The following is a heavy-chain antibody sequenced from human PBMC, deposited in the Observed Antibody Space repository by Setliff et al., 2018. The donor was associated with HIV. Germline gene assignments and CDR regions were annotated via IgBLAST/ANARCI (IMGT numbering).Heavy chain of an antibody. D-gene: IGHD6-13*01. Sequence: LRLSCSTSGFNFRDSWMSWLRLAPGKGLEWVANISPDTSERYSVDSVRGRFTISRDNAKNSLYLQMNSLRAEDTAIYYCATQSTRLAAMGGFDYWGQGTQVTVSS. CDR2: ISPDTSER. J-gene: IGHJ4*02. CDR1: GFNFRDSW. V-gene: IGHV3-7*01. CDR3: ATQSTRLAAMGGFDY.